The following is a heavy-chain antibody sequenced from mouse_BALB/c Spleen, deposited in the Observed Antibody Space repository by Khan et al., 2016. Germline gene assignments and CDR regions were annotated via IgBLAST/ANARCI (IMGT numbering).Heavy chain of an antibody. CDR1: GFTFSSYG. D-gene: IGHD1-1*01. V-gene: IGHV5-6*01. CDR3: ARISTTNYFDY. J-gene: IGHJ2*01. CDR2: ISSGGSYT. Sequence: EVELVESGGDLVKPGGSLKLSCAASGFTFSSYGMSWVRQTPDKRLEWVATISSGGSYTYYPDSVKGRFTIYRDNAKNTLYLQMSSLKSEDTAMYYCARISTTNYFDYWGQGTTLTVSS.